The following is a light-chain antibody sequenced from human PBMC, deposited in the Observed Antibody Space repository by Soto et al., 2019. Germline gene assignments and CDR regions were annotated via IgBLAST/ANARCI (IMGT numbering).Light chain of an antibody. CDR1: SSNIGAGYD. Sequence: QAVVTQPPSVSVAPGQRVTISCTGSSSNIGAGYDVHWYQLLPRTAPKLLIYGSTNRPSGVPDRFSGSKSGTSASLAITGLQAEDEADYYCQSYDSSLSTVVFGGGTKVTVL. V-gene: IGLV1-40*01. J-gene: IGLJ2*01. CDR3: QSYDSSLSTVV. CDR2: GST.